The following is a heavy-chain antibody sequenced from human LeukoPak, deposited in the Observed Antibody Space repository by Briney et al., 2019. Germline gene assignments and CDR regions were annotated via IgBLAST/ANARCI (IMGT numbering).Heavy chain of an antibody. CDR1: GYSVSSGYF. CDR3: VSPKTNGWFDS. V-gene: IGHV4-38-2*02. Sequence: SETLSLTCTVSGYSVSSGYFWGWIRQPPGKRLEWIGNMYHTGTTYYNPSLKSRVTITIATSKNQFSLKLRSVTAADTAVYYCVSPKTNGWFDSWGQGSLVTVSS. CDR2: MYHTGTT. D-gene: IGHD2-8*01. J-gene: IGHJ5*01.